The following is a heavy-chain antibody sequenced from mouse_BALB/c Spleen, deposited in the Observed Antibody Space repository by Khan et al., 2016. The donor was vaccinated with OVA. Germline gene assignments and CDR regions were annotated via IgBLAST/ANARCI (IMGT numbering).Heavy chain of an antibody. Sequence: EVQLQQSGPELVKPGASVKMSCKASGYAFTSYVMHWVKQKPGQGLEWIGYIHPYTSDDKYNEKFPGKATLTSDKSYSPAYMELRSLTSEASDVYDCVRALYYYGSSYGGFAYWGQGTLVTVPA. V-gene: IGHV1S136*01. CDR1: GYAFTSYV. CDR2: IHPYTSDD. J-gene: IGHJ3*01. CDR3: VRALYYYGSSYGGFAY. D-gene: IGHD1-1*01.